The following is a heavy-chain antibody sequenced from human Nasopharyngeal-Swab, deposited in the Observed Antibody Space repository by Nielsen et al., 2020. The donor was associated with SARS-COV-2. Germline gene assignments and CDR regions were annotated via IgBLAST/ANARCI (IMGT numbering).Heavy chain of an antibody. CDR3: ARARRPSSMVRHRLNWFDP. CDR1: GGSFRTSTSDY. CDR2: LYYSGTT. V-gene: IGHV4-39*01. J-gene: IGHJ5*02. D-gene: IGHD3-10*01. Sequence: SETLSLTCTVSGGSFRTSTSDYWGWIRQPPGKGLEWIGTLYYSGTTYYNPSLKSRVTMSVDTSRNQFSLKLSSVTAADTAVYYCARARRPSSMVRHRLNWFDPWGQGTLVTVSS.